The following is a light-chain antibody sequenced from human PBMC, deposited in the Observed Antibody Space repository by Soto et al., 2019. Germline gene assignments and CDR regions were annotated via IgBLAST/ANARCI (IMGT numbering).Light chain of an antibody. Sequence: DMQMTQCPATLSGCLGDRVTITFRPSQTISSWLAWYQQKKGKAPKLLIYKASTLKSGVPSRFSGSGYGTEFNLTISSLQPDDFATYYCQHYNSYSEAFGQGTKVDIK. J-gene: IGKJ1*01. CDR2: KAS. V-gene: IGKV1-5*03. CDR3: QHYNSYSEA. CDR1: QTISSW.